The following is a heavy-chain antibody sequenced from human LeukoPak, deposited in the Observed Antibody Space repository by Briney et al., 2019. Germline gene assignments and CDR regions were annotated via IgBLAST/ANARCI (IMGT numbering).Heavy chain of an antibody. D-gene: IGHD5-24*01. CDR3: ATRDKGYYYGMDV. J-gene: IGHJ6*02. CDR2: ISGGGSA. CDR1: GFTVSSNY. V-gene: IGHV3-66*01. Sequence: GGSLRLSCAASGFTVSSNYMTWVRQAPGKGLEWASIISGGGSAYYADSVKGRFTISRDSSKNTLYLQMNSLRAEDTAVYYCATRDKGYYYGMDVWGQGTTVTVSS.